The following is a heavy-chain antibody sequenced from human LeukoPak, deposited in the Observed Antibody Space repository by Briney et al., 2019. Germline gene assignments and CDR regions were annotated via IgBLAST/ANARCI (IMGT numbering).Heavy chain of an antibody. D-gene: IGHD2-2*01. V-gene: IGHV4-39*07. Sequence: SETLSLTCTVSGGSISSSSYYWGWIRQPPGKGLEWIGTIYHSGITYYNPSLKSRVTISVDTSTNQFSLKLTSVTAADTAVYYCAREAVVPAAAIGWFGPWGQGTLVTVSS. CDR1: GGSISSSSYY. CDR2: IYHSGIT. CDR3: AREAVVPAAAIGWFGP. J-gene: IGHJ5*02.